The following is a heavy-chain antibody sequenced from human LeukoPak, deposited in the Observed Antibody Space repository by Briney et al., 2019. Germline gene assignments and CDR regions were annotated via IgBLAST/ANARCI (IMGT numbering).Heavy chain of an antibody. CDR2: IHYSGNS. J-gene: IGHJ5*01. D-gene: IGHD2-8*01. V-gene: IGHV4-59*08. CDR1: GDSISSFY. Sequence: PSETLSLTCSVSGDSISSFYWNWIRQSTGKGLEWIGNIHYSGNSNYNPSLKSRVTMSIDTSRKQFFLKLTSVTAADTAVYYCVLAPNSNWFDFWGQGTQVTVSS. CDR3: VLAPNSNWFDF.